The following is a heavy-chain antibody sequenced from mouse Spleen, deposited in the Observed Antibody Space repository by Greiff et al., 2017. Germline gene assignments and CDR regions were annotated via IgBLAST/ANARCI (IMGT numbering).Heavy chain of an antibody. CDR1: GFTFSNYW. Sequence: EVMLVESGGGLVQPGGSMKLSCVASGFTFSNYWMNWVRQSPEKGLEWVAEIRLKSNNYATHYAESVKGRFTISRDDSKSSVYLQMNNLRAEDTGIYYCTRYQGDFYYFDYWGQGTTLTVSS. CDR3: TRYQGDFYYFDY. V-gene: IGHV6-6*02. CDR2: IRLKSNNYAT. J-gene: IGHJ2*01. D-gene: IGHD3-3*01.